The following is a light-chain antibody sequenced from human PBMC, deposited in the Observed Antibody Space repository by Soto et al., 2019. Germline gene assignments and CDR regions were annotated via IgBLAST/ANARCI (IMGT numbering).Light chain of an antibody. CDR1: SSDVGGYNY. CDR3: SSYAGNNVGI. CDR2: EVT. J-gene: IGLJ2*01. V-gene: IGLV2-8*01. Sequence: QSVLTQPPSASGSPRQSVTISCTGTSSDVGGYNYVSWYQQHPGKVPKLLIYEVTRRPSGVPDRFSGSKSGNTASLTVSALQAEDEAHYYCSSYAGNNVGIFGGGTKLTVL.